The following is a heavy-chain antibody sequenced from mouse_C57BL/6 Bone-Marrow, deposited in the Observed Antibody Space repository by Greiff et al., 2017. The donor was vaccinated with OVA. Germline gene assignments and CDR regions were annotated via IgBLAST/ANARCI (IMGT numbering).Heavy chain of an antibody. CDR1: GFTFSSYA. V-gene: IGHV5-4*03. Sequence: EVKLEESGGGLVKPGGSLKLSCAASGFTFSSYAMSWVRQTPEKRLEWVATISDGGSYTYYPDNVKGRFTISRDNAKNNLYLQMSHLKSEDTAMYYCARGGAWFAYWGQGTLVTVSA. CDR3: ARGGAWFAY. CDR2: ISDGGSYT. J-gene: IGHJ3*01.